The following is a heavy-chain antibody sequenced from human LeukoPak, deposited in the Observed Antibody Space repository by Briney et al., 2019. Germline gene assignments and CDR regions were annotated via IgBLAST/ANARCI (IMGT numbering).Heavy chain of an antibody. J-gene: IGHJ4*02. CDR3: ARDVDGTLDY. V-gene: IGHV3-7*01. D-gene: IGHD5-12*01. CDR2: MKLEGRAK. Sequence: PGRSLTLSCVASGFTFTTFWMAWVRQAPGKGLEGGVDMKLEGRAKHYTDSVKGRFTISRDNAKNSLYLQMNSLRAEDTAVYYCARDVDGTLDYWGQGTLVTVSS. CDR1: GFTFTTFW.